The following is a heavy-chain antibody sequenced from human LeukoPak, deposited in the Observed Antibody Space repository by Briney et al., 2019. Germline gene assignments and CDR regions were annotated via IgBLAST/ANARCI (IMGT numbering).Heavy chain of an antibody. CDR1: GYTFASYY. D-gene: IGHD3-22*01. CDR3: ARDAVGDYYYDSSGYYKAMDY. V-gene: IGHV1-46*01. Sequence: ASVKVSCKASGYTFASYYMHWVRQAPGQGLEWMGIINPSGGSTSYAQKFQGRVTMTRDTSTSTVYMELSSLRSEDTAVYYCARDAVGDYYYDSSGYYKAMDYWGQRTLVTVSS. CDR2: INPSGGST. J-gene: IGHJ4*02.